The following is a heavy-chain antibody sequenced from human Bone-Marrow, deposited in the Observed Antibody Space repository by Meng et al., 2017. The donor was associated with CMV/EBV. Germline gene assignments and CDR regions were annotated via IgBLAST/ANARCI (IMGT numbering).Heavy chain of an antibody. D-gene: IGHD3-3*01. CDR2: MNPNSGNT. V-gene: IGHV1-8*01. CDR1: GYTFNSYD. J-gene: IGHJ5*02. CDR3: ARRGGRFLVWLEAWFDP. Sequence: ASVKVSCQASGYTFNSYDINWVRQATGQGLEWMGWMNPNSGNTGYAQKFQGRVTMTRNTSISTAYMELSSLRSEDTAVYYCARRGGRFLVWLEAWFDPWGQGTLVTVSS.